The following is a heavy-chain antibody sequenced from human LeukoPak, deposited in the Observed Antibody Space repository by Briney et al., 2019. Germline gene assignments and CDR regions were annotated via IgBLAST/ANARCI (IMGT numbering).Heavy chain of an antibody. CDR1: GGSFSSGSYY. J-gene: IGHJ5*02. Sequence: SETLSLTCTVSGGSFSSGSYYWSWIRQPPGKGLEWIGYIYYSGSTNYNPSLKSRVTISVDTSKNQFSLKLSSVTAADTAVYYCARGPRGRYYDSSGQNWFDPWGQGTLVTVSS. V-gene: IGHV4-61*01. CDR2: IYYSGST. CDR3: ARGPRGRYYDSSGQNWFDP. D-gene: IGHD3-22*01.